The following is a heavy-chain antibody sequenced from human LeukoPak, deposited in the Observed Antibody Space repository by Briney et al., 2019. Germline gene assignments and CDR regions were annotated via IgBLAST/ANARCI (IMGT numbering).Heavy chain of an antibody. CDR3: ARDPRTGYSSGWFFDY. J-gene: IGHJ4*02. CDR1: GFTFISYC. Sequence: GSLRLSCAASGFTFISYCMSWVRQAPGKGLEWVASIRQDGSEKYYVDSVRGRFTISRGDAKNSLYLEMNGLRGEDTAVYYCARDPRTGYSSGWFFDYWGQGTLVTVSS. D-gene: IGHD6-19*01. CDR2: IRQDGSEK. V-gene: IGHV3-7*01.